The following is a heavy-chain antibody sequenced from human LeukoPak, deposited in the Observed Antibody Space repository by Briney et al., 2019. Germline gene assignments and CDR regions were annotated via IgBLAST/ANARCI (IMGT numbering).Heavy chain of an antibody. CDR1: GGSISTENYD. D-gene: IGHD3-16*01. CDR3: VVDGAMDH. V-gene: IGHV4-39*01. Sequence: SETLSLTCTVSGGSISTENYDWGWIRQPPGKGLEWIGNIYYTRSTNYNPSLKGRVTISVDTLKNQFSLRLTSMTAADTAVYYCVVDGAMDHWSQGTLVTVSS. CDR2: IYYTRST. J-gene: IGHJ4*02.